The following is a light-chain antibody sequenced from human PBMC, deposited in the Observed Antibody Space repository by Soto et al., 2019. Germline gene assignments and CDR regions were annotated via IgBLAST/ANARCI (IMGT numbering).Light chain of an antibody. CDR1: QSGSSRY. V-gene: IGKV3D-20*01. CDR3: QQYGSSPIT. J-gene: IGKJ5*01. Sequence: EIVMTQSPATLSVSRGDRATRSCRGSQSGSSRYVAWYQHRPGLAPRLLIHDASSRATGIPDRFSGTKSGTDFTLTIRRLEPEDAAVYFCQQYGSSPITFGQGTRLEIK. CDR2: DAS.